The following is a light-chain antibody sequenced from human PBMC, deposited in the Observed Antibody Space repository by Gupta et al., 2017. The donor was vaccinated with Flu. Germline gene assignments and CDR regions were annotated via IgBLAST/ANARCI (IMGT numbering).Light chain of an antibody. V-gene: IGLV2-8*01. CDR3: RSYAGANDLV. Sequence: QSALTQPSSASGSLGQSVTISCTGTTTDVGSYNYVSWYQQHQGKAPKLLIYEVTKRPSGVPDRFSGSKSDNTASLTVSGLQAEDEAEYYCRSYAGANDLVFGSGTKVTVL. CDR2: EVT. CDR1: TTDVGSYNY. J-gene: IGLJ1*01.